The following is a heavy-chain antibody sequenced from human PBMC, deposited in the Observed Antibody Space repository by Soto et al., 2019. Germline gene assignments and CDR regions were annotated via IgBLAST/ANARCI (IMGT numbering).Heavy chain of an antibody. CDR3: AKDPMYDFWSDWFDP. D-gene: IGHD3-3*01. CDR1: GGTFSSYT. J-gene: IGHJ5*02. Sequence: SVKVSCKASGGTFSSYTISWVRQAPGQRLEWMGRINPGHGITNYAQKFQGRVTITRDTSASTAYMELNSLRAEDTAVYYCAKDPMYDFWSDWFDPWGQGTLVTVSS. CDR2: INPGHGIT. V-gene: IGHV1-69*04.